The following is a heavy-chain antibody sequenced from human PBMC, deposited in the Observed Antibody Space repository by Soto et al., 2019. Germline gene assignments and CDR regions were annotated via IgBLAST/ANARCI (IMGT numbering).Heavy chain of an antibody. CDR2: SRNKAKTYTT. J-gene: IGHJ4*02. V-gene: IGHV3-72*01. CDR1: GFTFSDHY. D-gene: IGHD2-15*01. CDR3: VRLYCSDYKCYHFDY. Sequence: EVQVVESGGGLVQPGGSLRLSCAASGFTFSDHYIDWVRQAPGKGLEWIGRSRNKAKTYTTEYAASVKGRFTISRDDSKKSLYLQMNSLKTEDTAVYYCVRLYCSDYKCYHFDYWVQGTLVTVSS.